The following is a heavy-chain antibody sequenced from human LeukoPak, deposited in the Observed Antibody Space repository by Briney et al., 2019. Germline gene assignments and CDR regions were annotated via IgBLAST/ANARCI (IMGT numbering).Heavy chain of an antibody. CDR2: TGGSGTRT. Sequence: SGGSLRLSCSASGFTFTTYGMNWVRQAPGKGLEWVSGTGGSGTRTYYADSVKGRFTISRDNSKNTLYLQMNSLRDEDTAVYYCAKDSGWILFDDWGQGTLVTVSS. J-gene: IGHJ4*02. D-gene: IGHD2-2*03. CDR1: GFTFTTYG. CDR3: AKDSGWILFDD. V-gene: IGHV3-23*01.